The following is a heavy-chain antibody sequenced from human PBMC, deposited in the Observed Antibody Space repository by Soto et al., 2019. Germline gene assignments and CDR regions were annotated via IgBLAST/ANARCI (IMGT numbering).Heavy chain of an antibody. J-gene: IGHJ6*02. CDR2: IYYSGST. CDR3: ARVHLILTGHDSDYYYYGMDV. Sequence: SETLSLTCTVSGGSISSYYWSWIRQPPGKGPEWIGYIYYSGSTNYNPSLKSRVTISVDTSKNQFSLKLSSVTAADTAVYYCARVHLILTGHDSDYYYYGMDVWGQGTTVTVSS. D-gene: IGHD3-9*01. CDR1: GGSISSYY. V-gene: IGHV4-59*01.